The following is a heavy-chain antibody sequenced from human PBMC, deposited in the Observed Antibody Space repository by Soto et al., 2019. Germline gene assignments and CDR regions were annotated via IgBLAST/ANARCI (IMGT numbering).Heavy chain of an antibody. Sequence: QLQLQESGPGLVKPSETLSLTCTVSGGSISSSSYYWGWIRQPPGKGLEWIGSIYYCGSTYYNPSLKSRVTISVDTSKNQFSLKVSYVTAADTAVYYCASPGVVGASSDAFDIWGQVTIVTVSS. CDR1: GGSISSSSYY. J-gene: IGHJ3*02. CDR2: IYYCGST. D-gene: IGHD2-15*01. V-gene: IGHV4-39*01. CDR3: ASPGVVGASSDAFDI.